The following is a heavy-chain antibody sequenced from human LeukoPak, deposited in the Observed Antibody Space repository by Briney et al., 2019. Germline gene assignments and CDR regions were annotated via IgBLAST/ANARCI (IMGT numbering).Heavy chain of an antibody. CDR2: VNWNGGST. Sequence: GGSLRLSCAASGFTFDDYAMSWVRQTPGKGREWVSGVNWNGGSTEYADCVKGRFTVCRDNAKNSLSLQMTSLRAEYTAFYYCARSARRGTLVPAALFDTRYYFYYYMDVWGKGTTVTVSS. CDR1: GFTFDDYA. V-gene: IGHV3-20*04. D-gene: IGHD2-2*01. J-gene: IGHJ6*03. CDR3: ARSARRGTLVPAALFDTRYYFYYYMDV.